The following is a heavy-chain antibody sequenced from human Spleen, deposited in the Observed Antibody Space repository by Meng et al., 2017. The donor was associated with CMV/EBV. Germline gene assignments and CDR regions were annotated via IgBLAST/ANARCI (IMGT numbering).Heavy chain of an antibody. V-gene: IGHV4-59*11. J-gene: IGHJ4*02. CDR3: AREDSRRGYFDY. D-gene: IGHD6-13*01. Sequence: SETLSLTCSVSGDSISSHYWYWIRQPPGKGLEWIGCVYDTGNTYYNPSLKSRVTISVDTSKNQFSLKLSSVTAADTAVYYCAREDSRRGYFDYWGQGTLVTVSS. CDR1: GDSISSHY. CDR2: VYDTGNT.